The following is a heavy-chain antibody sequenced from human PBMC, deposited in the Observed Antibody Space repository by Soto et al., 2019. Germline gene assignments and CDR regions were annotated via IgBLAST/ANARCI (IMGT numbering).Heavy chain of an antibody. CDR2: INPNTGDA. CDR1: GFTFTDHQ. J-gene: IGHJ6*02. CDR3: ARDGAAADGDHGMDV. Sequence: EQLVQSGADMRKPGASVKVSCKASGFTFTDHQIHWVRQAPGQGLEWVGWINPNTGDAKVAHRFRGCVTMTTDRSIDTAYLELSSLTSDATAVYFCARDGAAADGDHGMDVWGRGTSVTVS. V-gene: IGHV1-2*04. D-gene: IGHD6-13*01.